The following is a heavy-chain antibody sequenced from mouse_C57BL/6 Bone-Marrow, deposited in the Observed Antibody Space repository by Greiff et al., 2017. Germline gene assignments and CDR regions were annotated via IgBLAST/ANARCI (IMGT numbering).Heavy chain of an antibody. Sequence: QVQLQQSGPELVKPGASVKISCKASGYAFSSSWMNWVKQRPGKGLEWIGRIYPGDGDTNYNGKFKGKATLTADKSSSTAYMQLSSLTSEDSAVYFCAREIGKDWYFDVWGTGTTVTVSS. CDR1: GYAFSSSW. CDR2: IYPGDGDT. V-gene: IGHV1-82*01. D-gene: IGHD3-1*01. J-gene: IGHJ1*03. CDR3: AREIGKDWYFDV.